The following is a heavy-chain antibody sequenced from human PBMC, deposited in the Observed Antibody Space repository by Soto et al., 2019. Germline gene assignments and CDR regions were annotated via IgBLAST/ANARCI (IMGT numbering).Heavy chain of an antibody. CDR3: ARSADWGQQLAIKGSFHP. CDR2: IYYSGST. Sequence: SETLSLTCTVSGGSISSYYWSCIRQPPGKGLEWIGYIYYSGSTNYNPSLKSRVTISVDTSKNQFSLKLSSVTAADTAVYYCARSADWGQQLAIKGSFHPWGQGTLVTVSS. CDR1: GGSISSYY. D-gene: IGHD6-13*01. V-gene: IGHV4-59*01. J-gene: IGHJ5*02.